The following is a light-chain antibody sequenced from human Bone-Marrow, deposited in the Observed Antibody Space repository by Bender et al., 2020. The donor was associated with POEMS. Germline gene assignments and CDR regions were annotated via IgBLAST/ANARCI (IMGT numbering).Light chain of an antibody. CDR2: ENN. CDR3: QSYDTNTVV. V-gene: IGLV6-57*01. J-gene: IGLJ2*01. Sequence: NFMLTQPNSVSESPGKTVTISCSRSSGSIDSNYVQWYQQRPGSSPTPLIFENNHRPSGVPHRFSGSIDSSSNSASLTISGLMTEDEADYYCQSYDTNTVVFGGGTKLTVL. CDR1: SGSIDSNY.